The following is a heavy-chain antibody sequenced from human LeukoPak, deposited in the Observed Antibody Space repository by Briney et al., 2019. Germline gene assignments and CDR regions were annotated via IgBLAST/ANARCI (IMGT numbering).Heavy chain of an antibody. CDR3: ARLSGTSGSYYGHFDY. Sequence: GGSLRLSCAASGFTVSNNYISWGRQAPGKGLEWVSVIYSGGSTYYADSVKGRFTISRDNSKNTLYFQMNSLRAEDTAVYYCARLSGTSGSYYGHFDYWGQGTLVTVSS. CDR2: IYSGGST. J-gene: IGHJ4*02. V-gene: IGHV3-53*01. D-gene: IGHD1-26*01. CDR1: GFTVSNNY.